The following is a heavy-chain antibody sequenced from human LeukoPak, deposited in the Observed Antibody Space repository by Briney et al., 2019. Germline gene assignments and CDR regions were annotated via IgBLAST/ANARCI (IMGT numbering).Heavy chain of an antibody. Sequence: ASVKVSCKASGYTFSDYDINWVRQAPGQGLEWMGWINPTSGATNSAQKFHGRVTVTSDTSISTAYMELSGLRSDDTAIYYCARATNRGSPANAYVYWGQGTLVTVSS. CDR3: ARATNRGSPANAYVY. D-gene: IGHD3-16*01. CDR1: GYTFSDYD. V-gene: IGHV1-2*02. J-gene: IGHJ4*02. CDR2: INPTSGAT.